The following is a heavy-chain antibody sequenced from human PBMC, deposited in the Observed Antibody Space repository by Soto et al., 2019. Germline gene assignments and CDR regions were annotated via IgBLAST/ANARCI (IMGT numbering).Heavy chain of an antibody. D-gene: IGHD2-15*01. V-gene: IGHV3-53*01. CDR2: IYSGGST. J-gene: IGHJ3*02. CDR3: AGVGVAATGFAFDI. CDR1: GFTVSSNY. Sequence: EVQLVESGGGLIQPGGSLRLSCAASGFTVSSNYMSWVRQAPGKGLEWVSVIYSGGSTYYADSVKGRFTISRDNSKNTLYLQMNSRRAEDTAVYYCAGVGVAATGFAFDIWGQGTMVTVSS.